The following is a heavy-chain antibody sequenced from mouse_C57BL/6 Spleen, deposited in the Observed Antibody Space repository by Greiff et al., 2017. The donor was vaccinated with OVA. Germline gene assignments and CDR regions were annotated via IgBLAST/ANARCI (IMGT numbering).Heavy chain of an antibody. J-gene: IGHJ4*01. CDR1: GYTFTSYT. CDR3: ARDYYGSAPPYAMDY. V-gene: IGHV1-4*01. D-gene: IGHD1-1*01. Sequence: VQLVESGAELARPGASVKMSCKASGYTFTSYTMHWVKQRPGQGLEWIGYINPSSGYTKYNQKFKDKATLTADKSSSTAYMQLSSLTSEDSAVYYCARDYYGSAPPYAMDYWGQGTSVTVSS. CDR2: INPSSGYT.